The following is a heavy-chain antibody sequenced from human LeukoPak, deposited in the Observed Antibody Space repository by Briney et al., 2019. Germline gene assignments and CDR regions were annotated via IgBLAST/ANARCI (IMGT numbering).Heavy chain of an antibody. CDR1: GFTFSSYS. Sequence: GGSLRLSCAASGFTFSSYSMNWVRQAPGKGLEWVSSISSSSSYYADSVKGRFTISRDNAKNSLYLQMNSLRAEDTAVYYCARVGRGYSYGYWGQGTLVTVSP. CDR2: ISSSSS. V-gene: IGHV3-21*01. J-gene: IGHJ4*02. CDR3: ARVGRGYSYGY. D-gene: IGHD5-18*01.